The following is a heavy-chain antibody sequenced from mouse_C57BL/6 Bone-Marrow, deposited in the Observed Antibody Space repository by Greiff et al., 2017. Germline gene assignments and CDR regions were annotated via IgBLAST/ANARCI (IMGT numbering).Heavy chain of an antibody. V-gene: IGHV5-6*02. J-gene: IGHJ1*03. CDR2: ISSGGSYT. CDR3: ARRDYGSSYDWYFDV. D-gene: IGHD1-1*01. CDR1: GFTFSSYG. Sequence: KLQESGGDLVKPGGSLKLSCAASGFTFSSYGMSWVRQTPDKRLEWVATISSGGSYTYYPARVKGRFTISRDNAKNNLYLQMSSLKSEDTAMYDAARRDYGSSYDWYFDVWGTGTTVTVSS.